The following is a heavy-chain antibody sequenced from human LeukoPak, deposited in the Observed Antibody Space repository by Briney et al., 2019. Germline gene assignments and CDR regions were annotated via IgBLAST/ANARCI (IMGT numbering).Heavy chain of an antibody. Sequence: SETLSLTCAVSGGSISNSDWWSWVRQPPGKGLEWIGEIYHTGSTNYNPSLKSRVTISVDKSKNQFSLNLSSVTAADTAVYYCAMRIQLWPYYFDYWGQGTLVTVSS. CDR3: AMRIQLWPYYFDY. D-gene: IGHD5-18*01. J-gene: IGHJ4*02. CDR1: GGSISNSDW. CDR2: IYHTGST. V-gene: IGHV4-4*02.